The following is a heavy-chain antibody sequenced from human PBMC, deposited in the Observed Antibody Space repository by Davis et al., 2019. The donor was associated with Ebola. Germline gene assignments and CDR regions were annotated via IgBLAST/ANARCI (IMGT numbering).Heavy chain of an antibody. J-gene: IGHJ3*02. Sequence: ASVKVSCKASGYTFTSYDINWVRQATGQGLEWMGWMNPNSGNTGYAQKFQGRVTMTEDTSTDTAYMELSSLRSEDTAVYYCAATQRGSITMVRGVINDAFDIWGQGTMVTVSS. D-gene: IGHD3-10*01. CDR1: GYTFTSYD. CDR3: AATQRGSITMVRGVINDAFDI. V-gene: IGHV1-8*01. CDR2: MNPNSGNT.